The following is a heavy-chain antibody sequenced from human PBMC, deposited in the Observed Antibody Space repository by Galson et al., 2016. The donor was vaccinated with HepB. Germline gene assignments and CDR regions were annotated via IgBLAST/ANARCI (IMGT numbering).Heavy chain of an antibody. CDR2: INSDGGDI. Sequence: SLRLSCAASGFTLSTYTMHWVRQAPGKGLEYVAGINSDGGDINYADSVKGRLTISRDNSKNTMYFQKNGLRPEDTAVYCYVKGYASRPGYYLDLWGQGTLVTVSS. CDR3: VKGYASRPGYYLDL. V-gene: IGHV3-64D*06. J-gene: IGHJ4*02. CDR1: GFTLSTYT. D-gene: IGHD1-1*01.